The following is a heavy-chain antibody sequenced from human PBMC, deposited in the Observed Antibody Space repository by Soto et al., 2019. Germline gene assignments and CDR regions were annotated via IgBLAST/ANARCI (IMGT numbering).Heavy chain of an antibody. CDR2: INHSGST. V-gene: IGHV4-34*01. D-gene: IGHD4-17*01. J-gene: IGHJ5*02. CDR3: ARRGVTTTEKYNWFDP. Sequence: QVQLQQWGAGLLKPSETLSLTCAVYGGSFSGYYWSWIRQPPGKGLEWIGEINHSGSTNYNPSLTGRVTISVDTSKTQFSLKLSSVTAADTAVYYCARRGVTTTEKYNWFDPWGQGTLVTVSS. CDR1: GGSFSGYY.